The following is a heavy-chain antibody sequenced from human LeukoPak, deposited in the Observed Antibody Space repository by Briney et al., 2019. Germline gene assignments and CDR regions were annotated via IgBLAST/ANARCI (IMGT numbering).Heavy chain of an antibody. CDR2: INHSGST. Sequence: SETMSLTCAVYGGSFSGYYWSWIRQPPGKGLEWIGEINHSGSTNYNPSLKSRVTISVDTSKNQFSLKLSSVTAADTAVYYCARVDTAMVTSYAFDIWGQGTMVTVSS. CDR1: GGSFSGYY. V-gene: IGHV4-34*01. J-gene: IGHJ3*02. CDR3: ARVDTAMVTSYAFDI. D-gene: IGHD5-18*01.